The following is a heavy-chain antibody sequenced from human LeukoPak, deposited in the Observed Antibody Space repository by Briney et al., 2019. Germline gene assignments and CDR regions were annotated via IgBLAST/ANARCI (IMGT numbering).Heavy chain of an antibody. J-gene: IGHJ6*02. CDR1: GFTFSSYG. V-gene: IGHV3-33*01. CDR2: IWYDGSNK. Sequence: GGSLRLSCAASGFTFSSYGMHWVRQAPGKGLEWVAVIWYDGSNKYYADSVKGRFTISRDNSKNTLYLQMNSLRAEDTAVYYCARDVRDSGTVVTPRHYGMDVWGQGTTVTVSS. CDR3: ARDVRDSGTVVTPRHYGMDV. D-gene: IGHD4-23*01.